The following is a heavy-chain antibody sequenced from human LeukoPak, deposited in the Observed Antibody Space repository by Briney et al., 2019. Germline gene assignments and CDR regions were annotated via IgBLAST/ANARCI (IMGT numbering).Heavy chain of an antibody. CDR1: GGPFSGYY. V-gene: IGHV4-34*01. D-gene: IGHD3-10*01. J-gene: IGHJ3*02. CDR2: INHSGSP. CDR3: ARDLSDYYGSGSYRPIDAFDI. Sequence: PSETLSLTCAVYGGPFSGYYWSWIRQPPGKGLEWIGEINHSGSPNYNPSLKSRVTISIDTSKNQFSLKLSPVTAADTAVYYCARDLSDYYGSGSYRPIDAFDIWGQGTMVTVSS.